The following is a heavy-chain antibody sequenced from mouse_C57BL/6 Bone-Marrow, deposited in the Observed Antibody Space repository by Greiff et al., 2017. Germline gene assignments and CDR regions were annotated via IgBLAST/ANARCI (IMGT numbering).Heavy chain of an antibody. CDR2: IDPSDSYT. V-gene: IGHV1-69*01. CDR1: GYTFTSYW. D-gene: IGHD4-1*01. J-gene: IGHJ2*01. Sequence: QVQLQQPGAELVMPGASVKLSCKASGYTFTSYWMHWVKQRPGQGLEWFGEIDPSDSYTNYNQKFKGKSTLTVDKSSRTAYMQLSSLTSEDSAVYYCARLGRFDYWGQGTTLTVSS. CDR3: ARLGRFDY.